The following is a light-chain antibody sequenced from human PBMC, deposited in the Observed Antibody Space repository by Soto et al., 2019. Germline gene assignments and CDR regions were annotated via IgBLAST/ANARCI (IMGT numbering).Light chain of an antibody. CDR3: AAWDDSLNGRYV. Sequence: QSVLNQPPSASGTPGQRVTISCSGDRSNIGSNSVNWYQQLPGTAPKLLIYSNNQRPSGVPDRFSGSKSGTSASLAISGLQSEDEADYYCAAWDDSLNGRYVFGTGTKVTVL. V-gene: IGLV1-44*01. J-gene: IGLJ1*01. CDR1: RSNIGSNS. CDR2: SNN.